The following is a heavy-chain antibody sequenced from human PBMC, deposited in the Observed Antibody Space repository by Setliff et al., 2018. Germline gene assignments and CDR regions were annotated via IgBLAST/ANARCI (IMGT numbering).Heavy chain of an antibody. CDR3: ARGGGSYRAGKSRPTYGFDP. CDR2: IRPNGGGT. J-gene: IGHJ5*02. Sequence: ASVKVSCKTSGYPFIEHYVNWVRQAPGQGLEWMGWIRPNGGGTHYAQKFQGRVTMTRDTANSTVYMDLSSLTSDDTAIYYCARGGGSYRAGKSRPTYGFDPWGQGTLVTV. CDR1: GYPFIEHY. D-gene: IGHD2-21*01. V-gene: IGHV1-2*02.